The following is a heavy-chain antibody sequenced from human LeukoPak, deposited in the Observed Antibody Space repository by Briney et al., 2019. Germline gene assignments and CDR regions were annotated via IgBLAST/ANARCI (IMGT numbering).Heavy chain of an antibody. Sequence: PGGSLRLSCAATGFTSSSYAVSSGPQAPGKGLEWVSGIGAGGTFTYYADSVKGRFTISRDNSRNTLYLQMNSLRADDTAVYYCAKDLDYSSCRYYLDFWGQGTLVTVSS. CDR3: AKDLDYSSCRYYLDF. D-gene: IGHD2-15*01. CDR2: IGAGGTFT. J-gene: IGHJ4*02. V-gene: IGHV3-23*01. CDR1: GFTSSSYA.